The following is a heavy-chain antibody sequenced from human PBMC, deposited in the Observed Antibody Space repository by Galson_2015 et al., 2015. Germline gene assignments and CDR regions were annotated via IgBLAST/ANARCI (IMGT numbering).Heavy chain of an antibody. Sequence: SLRLSCAASGFAFSGHEMNWVRQAPGKGLEWVSYISSSGSAIYYADSVKGRFTISRDNAKNSLYLQMNSLRAEDTAVYYCARENSLGDYQDFWGQGTLVTVSS. CDR1: GFAFSGHE. J-gene: IGHJ4*02. V-gene: IGHV3-48*03. D-gene: IGHD4-17*01. CDR3: ARENSLGDYQDF. CDR2: ISSSGSAI.